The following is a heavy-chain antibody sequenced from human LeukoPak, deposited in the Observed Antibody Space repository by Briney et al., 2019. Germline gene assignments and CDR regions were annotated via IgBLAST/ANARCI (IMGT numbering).Heavy chain of an antibody. CDR1: GGSISSSNW. CDR3: ARDYDSSGYLWYYYGMDV. D-gene: IGHD3-22*01. V-gene: IGHV4-4*02. J-gene: IGHJ6*02. CDR2: IYHSGST. Sequence: SETLSLTCAVSGGSISSSNWWSWVRPPPGKGLEWIGEIYHSGSTNYNPSLKSRVTISVGKSKNQFSLKLSSVTAADTAVYYCARDYDSSGYLWYYYGMDVWGQGTTVTVSS.